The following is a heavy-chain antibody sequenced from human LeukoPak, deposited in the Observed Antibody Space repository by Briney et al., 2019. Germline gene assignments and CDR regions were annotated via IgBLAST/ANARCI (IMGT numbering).Heavy chain of an antibody. V-gene: IGHV3-74*01. CDR2: ISTDGYTT. CDR1: GFTVSSNY. CDR3: VVGGSPGY. D-gene: IGHD2-15*01. Sequence: GGSLRLSCAASGFTVSSNYMSWVRQAPRKGLVRVSRISTDGYTTDYADFVQGRFTASRDNTKNTWSLEMNSLRAEDTAVYYCVVGGSPGYWGQGTLVTVSS. J-gene: IGHJ4*02.